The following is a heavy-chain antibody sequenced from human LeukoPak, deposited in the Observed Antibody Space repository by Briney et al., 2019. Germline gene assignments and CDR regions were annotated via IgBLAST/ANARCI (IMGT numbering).Heavy chain of an antibody. CDR2: IYYSGST. Sequence: SETLSLTCTVSGGSISSYYWSWIRQPPGKGLEWIGYIYYSGSTNYNPSLKSRVTISVDTSKNQFSLKLSSVTAADTAVYYCASVIRRAVRGRWFDPWGQGTLVTVSS. J-gene: IGHJ5*02. D-gene: IGHD3-10*01. CDR1: GGSISSYY. CDR3: ASVIRRAVRGRWFDP. V-gene: IGHV4-59*01.